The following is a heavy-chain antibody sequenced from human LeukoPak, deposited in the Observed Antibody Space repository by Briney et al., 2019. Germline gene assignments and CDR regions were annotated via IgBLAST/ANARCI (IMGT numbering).Heavy chain of an antibody. CDR3: ASPLLDYYDSSGYCSQIDY. CDR1: GFTFSSYW. J-gene: IGHJ4*02. CDR2: IKQNGSEK. D-gene: IGHD3-22*01. Sequence: GGSLRLSCAASGFTFSSYWMSWVRQAPGKGLEWVAYIKQNGSEKYYVDSVKGRFTISRDNAKNSLYLQMNSLRAEDTAVYYCASPLLDYYDSSGYCSQIDYWGRGTLVTVSS. V-gene: IGHV3-7*01.